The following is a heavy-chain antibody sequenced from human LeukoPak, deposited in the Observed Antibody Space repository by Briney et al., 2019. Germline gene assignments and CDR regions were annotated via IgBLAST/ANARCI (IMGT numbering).Heavy chain of an antibody. CDR3: ARGEYQLLYGLFDP. CDR2: IYYSGST. V-gene: IGHV4-59*01. CDR1: GGSISSYY. Sequence: PSETLSLTCTVSGGSISSYYWSWIRQPPGKGLEWIGYIYYSGSTNYNPSLKSRVTVSVDTSKNQFSLKLRSVTAADTAVYYCARGEYQLLYGLFDPWGQGTLVTVSS. D-gene: IGHD2-2*02. J-gene: IGHJ5*02.